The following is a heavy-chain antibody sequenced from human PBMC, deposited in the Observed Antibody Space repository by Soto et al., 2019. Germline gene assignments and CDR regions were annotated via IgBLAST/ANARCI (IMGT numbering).Heavy chain of an antibody. CDR2: TDYSGNT. CDR1: SDSISSYY. CDR3: ARDLGSGDYPRNWFAP. V-gene: IGHV4-59*12. Sequence: PSETLSLTCTVSSDSISSYYWIWIRQSPGKGLEWIGYTDYSGNTNYNPSLKSRVTISGDTSKNQFSLRLSSVTAADTAVYYCARDLGSGDYPRNWFAPWGQGTLVTV. D-gene: IGHD4-17*01. J-gene: IGHJ5*02.